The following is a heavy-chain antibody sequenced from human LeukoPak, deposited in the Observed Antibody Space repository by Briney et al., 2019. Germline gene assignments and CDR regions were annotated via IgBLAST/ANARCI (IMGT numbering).Heavy chain of an antibody. CDR2: IYPGDSDT. D-gene: IGHD2-15*01. Sequence: GAALKISYKGSGSRFTNSWIGWGRRMPGKGLERRGIIYPGDSDTRYSPSFQGQVTISADKSINTAYLQWSSLKASDTAMYYCARHVDCSGGTCSLDYWGQGTLVTVSS. CDR1: GSRFTNSW. J-gene: IGHJ4*02. V-gene: IGHV5-51*01. CDR3: ARHVDCSGGTCSLDY.